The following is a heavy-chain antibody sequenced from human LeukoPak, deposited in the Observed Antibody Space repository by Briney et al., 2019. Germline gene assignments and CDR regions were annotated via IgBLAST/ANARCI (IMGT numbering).Heavy chain of an antibody. J-gene: IGHJ5*02. CDR1: GFTFTNYA. D-gene: IGHD6-19*01. Sequence: GGSLRLSCAASGFTFTNYAMHWVRQAPGKGLEWVSSISGSAGRTYDADSVKGRFTISRDNAKNTLYLQMNSLRAEDTAVYYCATRIAVAWGQGTLVTVSS. CDR3: ATRIAVA. V-gene: IGHV3-23*01. CDR2: ISGSAGRT.